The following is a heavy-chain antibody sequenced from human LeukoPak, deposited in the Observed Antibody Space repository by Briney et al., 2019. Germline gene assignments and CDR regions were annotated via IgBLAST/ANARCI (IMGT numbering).Heavy chain of an antibody. CDR1: GFTFSSYW. D-gene: IGHD4-17*01. V-gene: IGHV3-7*01. Sequence: GGSLRLSCAASGFTFSSYWMSWVRQAPGKGLEWVANIKQEGSEKYYVDSVKGRFTISRDNAKNSLDLQMNSLRDENTAVYYCARPTYGDYGMDVWGQGTTVTVSS. J-gene: IGHJ6*02. CDR2: IKQEGSEK. CDR3: ARPTYGDYGMDV.